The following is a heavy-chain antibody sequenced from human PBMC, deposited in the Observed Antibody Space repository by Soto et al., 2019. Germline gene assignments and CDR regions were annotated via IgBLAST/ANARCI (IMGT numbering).Heavy chain of an antibody. J-gene: IGHJ4*02. D-gene: IGHD1-26*01. CDR1: GGSISSYY. CDR2: IYYNGNT. CDR3: ARADLGGNYFDY. Sequence: QVQLQESGPGLVKPSETLSLTCTVSGGSISSYYWSWIRQPPGKGLEWIGYIYYNGNTNYNPSLKSRVTISVDTSKNQFSLKLSSVTAADTAVYYCARADLGGNYFDYWGQGTLVTVSS. V-gene: IGHV4-59*01.